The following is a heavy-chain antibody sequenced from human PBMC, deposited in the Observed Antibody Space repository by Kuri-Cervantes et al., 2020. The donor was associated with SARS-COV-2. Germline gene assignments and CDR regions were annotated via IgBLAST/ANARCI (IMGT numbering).Heavy chain of an antibody. Sequence: SGPTLVKPTETLTLTCTVSGFSLSNARMGVSWIRQPPGKALEWLAHIFSNDGKSYSTSLKSRLTISKDTSKSQVVLTMTNMDPVDTATYYCAHRHSDFWSGYFNYWGQGTLVTVSS. CDR3: AHRHSDFWSGYFNY. V-gene: IGHV2-26*01. CDR2: IFSNDGK. D-gene: IGHD3-3*01. CDR1: GFSLSNARMG. J-gene: IGHJ4*02.